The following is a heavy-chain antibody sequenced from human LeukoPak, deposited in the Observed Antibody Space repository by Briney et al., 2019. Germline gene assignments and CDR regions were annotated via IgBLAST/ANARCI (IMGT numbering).Heavy chain of an antibody. V-gene: IGHV3-74*01. D-gene: IGHD2-8*02. CDR2: IKSDGSST. CDR3: ARDQLYCTGGTCYFDY. CDR1: GFTFSSYW. Sequence: GGSLRLSCAASGFTFSSYWMHWVRQAPGKGLVWVSRIKSDGSSTSYADSVKGRFTISRDNAKNTLHLQMNSLRAEDRAVYYCARDQLYCTGGTCYFDYWGQGTLVTVSS. J-gene: IGHJ4*02.